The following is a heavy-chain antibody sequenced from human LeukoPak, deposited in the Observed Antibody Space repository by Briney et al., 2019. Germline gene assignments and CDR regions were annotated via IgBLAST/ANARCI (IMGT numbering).Heavy chain of an antibody. CDR2: IYHSGST. V-gene: IGHV4-4*02. CDR1: GVSISSSNW. Sequence: KPSETLSLTCAVSGVSISSSNWWSWVRQPPGQGLEWIGEIYHSGSTNYNPSLKSRVTISVDKSKNQFSLKLSSVTAADTAVYYCASAGGDYYDSSGYPAGGYYFDYWGQGTLVTVSS. CDR3: ASAGGDYYDSSGYPAGGYYFDY. J-gene: IGHJ4*02. D-gene: IGHD3-22*01.